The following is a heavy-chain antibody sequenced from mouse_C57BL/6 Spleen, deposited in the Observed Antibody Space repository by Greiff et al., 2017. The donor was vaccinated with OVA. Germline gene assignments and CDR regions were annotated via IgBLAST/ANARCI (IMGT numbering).Heavy chain of an antibody. J-gene: IGHJ3*01. V-gene: IGHV2-5*01. CDR3: ATLTTVVEEGFAY. D-gene: IGHD1-1*01. CDR1: GFSLTSYG. CDR2: IWRGGST. Sequence: VQVVESGPGLVQPSQSLSITCTVSGFSLTSYGVHWVRQSPGKGLEWLGVIWRGGSTDYNAAFMSRLSITKDNSKSQVFFKMNSLQADDTAIYYCATLTTVVEEGFAYWGQGTLVTVSA.